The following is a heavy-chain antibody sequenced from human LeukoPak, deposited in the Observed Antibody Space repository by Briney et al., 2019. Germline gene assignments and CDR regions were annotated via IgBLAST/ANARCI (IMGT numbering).Heavy chain of an antibody. D-gene: IGHD4-17*01. V-gene: IGHV4-31*11. CDR1: GVSISSGTSS. CDR2: IYYRGST. Sequence: SQTLSLTCAVSGVSISSGTSSWSWIRQPPGKGPEWIGYIYYRGSTYYNPSLKSRVTISVDTSKNQFSLKLSSVTAADTAVYYCASYLTTVTTHSIPVYWGQGTLVTVSS. CDR3: ASYLTTVTTHSIPVY. J-gene: IGHJ4*02.